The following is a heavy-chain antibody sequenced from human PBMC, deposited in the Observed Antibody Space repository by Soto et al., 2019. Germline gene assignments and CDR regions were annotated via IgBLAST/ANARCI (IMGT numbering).Heavy chain of an antibody. D-gene: IGHD2-8*01. CDR3: ARGVLA. CDR1: GGSVNSGGYS. CDR2: ISPSGSP. Sequence: SETLSLTCSVSGGSVNSGGYSWSWVRQPPGKGLEWIGFISPSGSPAYNPSLKSRVTISVDRSNNQISLELSSVTAADTAVYYCARGVLAWGPGTLVTVSS. V-gene: IGHV4-30-2*01. J-gene: IGHJ5*02.